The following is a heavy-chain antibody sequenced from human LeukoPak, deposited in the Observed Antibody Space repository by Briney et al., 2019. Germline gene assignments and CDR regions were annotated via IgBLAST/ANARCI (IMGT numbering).Heavy chain of an antibody. CDR1: GGSSRSGDYF. CDR2: IHYSGNT. CDR3: ARENNDYGGKKAFDY. Sequence: SQTLSLTCAVSGGSSRSGDYFWSWIRQPPGTPLEWIGHIHYSGNTYYNPSLKSRVSISVDTSKNQFSLKLSSVTDADTAVYYCARENNDYGGKKAFDYWGQGTLVTVSS. V-gene: IGHV4-30-4*01. D-gene: IGHD4-23*01. J-gene: IGHJ4*02.